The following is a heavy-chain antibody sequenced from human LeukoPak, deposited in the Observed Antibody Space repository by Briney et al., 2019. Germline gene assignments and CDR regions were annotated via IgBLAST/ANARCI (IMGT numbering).Heavy chain of an antibody. CDR1: GGSISTYY. CDR2: ISHSGST. CDR3: ARVAGSYTTFYFDY. V-gene: IGHV4-38-2*02. D-gene: IGHD1-26*01. J-gene: IGHJ4*02. Sequence: SETVSLTCTVSGGSISTYYWSWIRQPPGKGLEWIGSISHSGSTYYNPSLKSRVTISVDTSKNQFSLKLSSVTAADTAVYYCARVAGSYTTFYFDYWGQGTLVTVSS.